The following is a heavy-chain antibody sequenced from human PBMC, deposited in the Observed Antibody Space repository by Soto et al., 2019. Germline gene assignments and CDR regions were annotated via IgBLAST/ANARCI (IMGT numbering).Heavy chain of an antibody. V-gene: IGHV1-69*01. D-gene: IGHD6-6*01. Sequence: QVQLVQSGAEVKKPGSSVKVSCKASGGTFSSYAISWVRQAPGQGLEWLGGIIPNFGTANYAQKFQGRVTITADEYTSTAYMELRSLRSEDTAVYYCARDTYKYSSSSWFDPWGQGTLVTVSS. CDR2: IIPNFGTA. J-gene: IGHJ5*02. CDR3: ARDTYKYSSSSWFDP. CDR1: GGTFSSYA.